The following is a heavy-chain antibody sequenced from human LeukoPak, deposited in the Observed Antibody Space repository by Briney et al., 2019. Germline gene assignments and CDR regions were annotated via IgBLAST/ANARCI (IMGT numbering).Heavy chain of an antibody. J-gene: IGHJ3*01. D-gene: IGHD2-15*01. CDR1: GGSISGYY. Sequence: SETLSLTCTVSGGSISGYYWTWIRQSAGKGLEWIGRIYTSGTTNYNPSLKSRVTMSVDTSKNQVSLNLTSVTAADTAVYYCARLTFIGGRALRGGAFDLWGQGTMVAVSS. V-gene: IGHV4-4*07. CDR3: ARLTFIGGRALRGGAFDL. CDR2: IYTSGTT.